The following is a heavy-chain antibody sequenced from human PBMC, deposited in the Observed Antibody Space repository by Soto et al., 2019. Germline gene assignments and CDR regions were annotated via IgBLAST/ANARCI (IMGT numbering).Heavy chain of an antibody. V-gene: IGHV4-59*01. Sequence: PSETLSLTCTVSGGSISSYYWSWIRQPPGKGLEWIGYIYCSGSTNYNPSLKSRVTISVDTSKNQFSLKLSSVTAADTAVYYCARVDLREQTYCSGGSCYSADTYYFDYWGQGTLVTVSS. J-gene: IGHJ4*02. CDR2: IYCSGST. CDR3: ARVDLREQTYCSGGSCYSADTYYFDY. CDR1: GGSISSYY. D-gene: IGHD2-15*01.